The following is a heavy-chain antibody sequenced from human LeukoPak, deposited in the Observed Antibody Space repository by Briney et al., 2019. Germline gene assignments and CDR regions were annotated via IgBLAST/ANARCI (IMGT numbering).Heavy chain of an antibody. V-gene: IGHV3-7*01. J-gene: IGHJ4*02. CDR1: GFTFSRYC. Sequence: GGSLRLSCAVSGFTFSRYCMSWVRQAPGKGLEWVANINPDGSEKYYVDSVKGRFTISRDNANNSLYLQMNSLRAEDTAVYYCARDFGTIVVVTAIVDWGQGTLVTVSS. CDR2: INPDGSEK. CDR3: ARDFGTIVVVTAIVD. D-gene: IGHD2-21*02.